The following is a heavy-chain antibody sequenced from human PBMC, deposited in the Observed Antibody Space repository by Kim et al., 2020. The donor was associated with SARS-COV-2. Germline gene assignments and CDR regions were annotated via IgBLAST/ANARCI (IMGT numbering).Heavy chain of an antibody. CDR2: ISGSGGST. D-gene: IGHD6-13*01. J-gene: IGHJ5*02. CDR3: AKDRKLDRQQRGAWFDP. CDR1: GFTFSSYA. Sequence: GGSLRLSCAASGFTFSSYAMSWVRQAPGKGLEWVSAISGSGGSTYYADSVKGRFTISRDNSKNTLYLQMNSLRAEDTAVYYCAKDRKLDRQQRGAWFDPWGQGTLVTVSS. V-gene: IGHV3-23*01.